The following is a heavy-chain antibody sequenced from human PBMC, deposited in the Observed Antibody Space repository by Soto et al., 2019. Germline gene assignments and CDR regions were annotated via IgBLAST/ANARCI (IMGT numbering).Heavy chain of an antibody. CDR1: GGTFSSYA. D-gene: IGHD2-15*01. CDR3: ARRGRYCSGGSGYWFDP. V-gene: IGHV1-69*01. J-gene: IGHJ5*02. Sequence: QVQLVQSGAEVKKPGSSVKVSCKASGGTFSSYAISWVRQAPGQGLEWMGGLIPIVGTANYAQKFQGRVTITADESTSTAYMELSSLRSEDTAGYYCARRGRYCSGGSGYWFDPWGQGPLVTVSS. CDR2: LIPIVGTA.